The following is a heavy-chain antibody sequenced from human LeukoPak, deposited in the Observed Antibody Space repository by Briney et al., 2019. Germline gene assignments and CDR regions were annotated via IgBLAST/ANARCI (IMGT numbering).Heavy chain of an antibody. J-gene: IGHJ4*02. CDR1: GGSISSGDYY. CDR3: VREEGDSEY. CDR2: IYNSGST. Sequence: PSQTLSLTCTVPGGSISSGDYYWSWIRQPPGKGLEWIGYIYNSGSTYYNPSLKSRVTISVDTSKNQFSLKMSSVTAADTAVYYCVREEGDSEYWGQGTLVTVSS. D-gene: IGHD2-21*01. V-gene: IGHV4-30-4*08.